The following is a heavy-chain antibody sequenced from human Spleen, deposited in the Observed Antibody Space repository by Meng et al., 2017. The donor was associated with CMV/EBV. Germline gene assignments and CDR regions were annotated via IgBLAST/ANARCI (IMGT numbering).Heavy chain of an antibody. V-gene: IGHV3-23*01. J-gene: IGHJ6*02. CDR1: GFTFSSFA. CDR3: ARAGYCSSTSCYTESGYGMDV. Sequence: GGSLRLSCAASGFTFSSFAMSWVRQAPGKGLEWDSAITASGGSTYYADSVKGRFTISRDNSKNTLYLQMNSLRAEDTAVYYCARAGYCSSTSCYTESGYGMDVWGQGTTVTVSS. D-gene: IGHD2-2*02. CDR2: ITASGGST.